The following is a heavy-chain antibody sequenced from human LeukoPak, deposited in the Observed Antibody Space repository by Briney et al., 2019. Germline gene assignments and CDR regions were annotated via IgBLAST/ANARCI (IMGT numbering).Heavy chain of an antibody. V-gene: IGHV3-21*01. D-gene: IGHD6-6*01. CDR3: ARGSEGSSLNWFDP. CDR1: GFTFSSYS. CDR2: ISSNSSYI. J-gene: IGHJ5*02. Sequence: PGGSLRLSCAASGFTFSSYSMNWVRQAPGKGLEWVSCISSNSSYIYYGDSVKGRFTISRDNAKKSLYLQMNSLRAEDTAVYYCARGSEGSSLNWFDPWGQGTLVTVSS.